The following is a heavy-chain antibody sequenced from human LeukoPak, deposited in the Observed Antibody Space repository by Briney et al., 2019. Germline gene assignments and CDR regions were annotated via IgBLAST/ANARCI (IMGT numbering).Heavy chain of an antibody. D-gene: IGHD2-2*01. Sequence: ASVKVSCKASGYTFTSYGISWVRQAPGQGLEWMGWISAYNGNTNYAQKLQGRVTMTTDTSTSTAYMELRSLRSDDTAVYYCARLRYCSSTSCHGYYGMDVWGQGTTVTVSS. J-gene: IGHJ6*02. CDR3: ARLRYCSSTSCHGYYGMDV. CDR2: ISAYNGNT. V-gene: IGHV1-18*01. CDR1: GYTFTSYG.